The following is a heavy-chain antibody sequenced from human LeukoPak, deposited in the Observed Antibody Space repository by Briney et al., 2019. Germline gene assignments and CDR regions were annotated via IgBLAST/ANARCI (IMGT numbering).Heavy chain of an antibody. V-gene: IGHV3-48*01. Sequence: GGSLRLSCAGSGFTFSSYSMTWFRRAPGKGLEWVSYISSSSGNIYYADSVKGRFTISRDNAKNSLFLQMNSLRAEDTAVYYCARAYTGNYYPDYWGQGTLVTVSS. J-gene: IGHJ4*02. CDR3: ARAYTGNYYPDY. CDR1: GFTFSSYS. D-gene: IGHD1-26*01. CDR2: ISSSSGNI.